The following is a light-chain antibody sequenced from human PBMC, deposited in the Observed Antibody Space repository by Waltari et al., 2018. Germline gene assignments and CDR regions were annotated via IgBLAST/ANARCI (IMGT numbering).Light chain of an antibody. Sequence: EIVSTPSPATLSLSPGERATLTCSASQRDSSYLAGYQQKPGQPPSLLIYDASNRATGIPARFSGSGSGTDFTLTISSLEPEDFAVYYCQQRSNWPPALTFGGGTKVEIK. J-gene: IGKJ4*01. CDR1: QRDSSY. CDR2: DAS. CDR3: QQRSNWPPALT. V-gene: IGKV3-11*01.